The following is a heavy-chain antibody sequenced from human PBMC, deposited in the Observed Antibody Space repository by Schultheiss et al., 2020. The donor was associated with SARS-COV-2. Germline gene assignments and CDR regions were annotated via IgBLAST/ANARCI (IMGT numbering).Heavy chain of an antibody. V-gene: IGHV4-34*01. CDR1: GGSFSGYY. D-gene: IGHD3-3*01. Sequence: SETLSLTCAVYGGSFSGYYWGWIRQPPGKGLEWIGEINHSGSTNYNPSLKSRVTISVDTSKNQFSLKLSSVTAADTAVYYCARVSANFGYYYYMDVWGKGTTVTVSS. J-gene: IGHJ6*03. CDR2: INHSGST. CDR3: ARVSANFGYYYYMDV.